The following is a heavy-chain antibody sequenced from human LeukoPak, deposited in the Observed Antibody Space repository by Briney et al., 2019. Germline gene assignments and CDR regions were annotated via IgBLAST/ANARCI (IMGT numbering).Heavy chain of an antibody. CDR1: GGSISSYY. J-gene: IGHJ4*02. D-gene: IGHD5-24*01. CDR2: IYYSGST. CDR3: ARWGRWLQEAPDY. V-gene: IGHV4-59*01. Sequence: SETLPLTCTVSGGSISSYYWSWIRQPPGKGLEWIGYIYYSGSTNYNPSLKSRVTISVDTSKNQFSLKLSSVTAADTAVYYCARWGRWLQEAPDYWGQGTLVTVSS.